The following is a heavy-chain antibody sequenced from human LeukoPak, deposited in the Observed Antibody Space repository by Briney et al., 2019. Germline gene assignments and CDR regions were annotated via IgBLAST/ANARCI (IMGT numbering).Heavy chain of an antibody. CDR1: GYTFTSYA. V-gene: IGHV1-3*01. D-gene: IGHD3-10*01. CDR2: INAGNGNT. J-gene: IGHJ6*04. CDR3: ARDGSGSYYNTSYYYYGMDV. Sequence: ASVKVSCKASGYTFTSYAMHWVRQAPGQRLEWMRWINAGNGNTKYSQKFQGRVTITRDTSASTAYMELSSLRSEDTAVYYCARDGSGSYYNTSYYYYGMDVWGKGTTVTVSS.